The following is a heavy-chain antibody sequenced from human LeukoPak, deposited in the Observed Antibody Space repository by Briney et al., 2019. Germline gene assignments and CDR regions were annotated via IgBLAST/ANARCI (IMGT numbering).Heavy chain of an antibody. CDR1: AFTFSNYG. V-gene: IGHV3-23*01. D-gene: IGHD1-1*01. CDR2: FGSGGNT. CDR3: AKRGIRGTYYYGS. J-gene: IGHJ4*02. Sequence: PGGSLRLFCRASAFTFSNYGMTWVRLAPGKGLEGCSTFGSGGNTYYADYAQGRFPISKDTSKNTLFLQMNTLRVEDTDMYYCAKRGIRGTYYYGSWGQGTLVTVSS.